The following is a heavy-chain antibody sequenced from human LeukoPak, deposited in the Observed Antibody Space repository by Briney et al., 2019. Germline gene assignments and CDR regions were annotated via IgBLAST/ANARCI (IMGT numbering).Heavy chain of an antibody. J-gene: IGHJ4*02. CDR2: IKTDGSIT. Sequence: GGSLRLSCAASGFSFSVYWMHWVRQAPGKGPVWVSRIKTDGSITDYADFVKGRFTISRDNAKNSLYLQMNSLRAEDTAVYYCARAHYYDSSGLDFWGQGTLVTVSS. V-gene: IGHV3-74*01. D-gene: IGHD3-22*01. CDR1: GFSFSVYW. CDR3: ARAHYYDSSGLDF.